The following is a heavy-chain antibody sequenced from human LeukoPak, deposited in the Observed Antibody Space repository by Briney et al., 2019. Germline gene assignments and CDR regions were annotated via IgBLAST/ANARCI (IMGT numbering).Heavy chain of an antibody. CDR2: IRYDGSNK. CDR1: GFTFSSYD. Sequence: GGSLRLSCAASGFTFSSYDMHWVRQAPGKGLEWVAFIRYDGSNKYYADSVKGRFTISRDNSKNTLYLQMNSLRAEDTAVYYCAKDRSGWYSSSWYYFDYWGQGTLVTVSS. D-gene: IGHD6-13*01. CDR3: AKDRSGWYSSSWYYFDY. V-gene: IGHV3-30*02. J-gene: IGHJ4*02.